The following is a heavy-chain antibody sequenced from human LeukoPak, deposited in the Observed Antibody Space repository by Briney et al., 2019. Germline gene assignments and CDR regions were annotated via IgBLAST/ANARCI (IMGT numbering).Heavy chain of an antibody. Sequence: ASLKVSFKVSGYTLTELSMHWVRQAPGKGLERMGDFDPEDGETIYAQQFQGRVTMTEETSTDTAYMEVSSLRSEDTAVYYCALGGGLRGWFDPWGQGTLVTVSS. D-gene: IGHD2-15*01. CDR2: FDPEDGET. V-gene: IGHV1-24*01. J-gene: IGHJ5*02. CDR3: ALGGGLRGWFDP. CDR1: GYTLTELS.